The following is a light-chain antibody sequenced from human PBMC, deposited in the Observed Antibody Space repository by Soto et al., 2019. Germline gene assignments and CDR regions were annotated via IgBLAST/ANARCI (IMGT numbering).Light chain of an antibody. J-gene: IGLJ1*01. V-gene: IGLV2-14*01. CDR1: SSDIGNYDF. CDR3: FSFTTDWTHV. Sequence: QSVLTQPASVSGSPGQSITISCTGTSSDIGNYDFVSWYQQVPGTAPKAMIYEVSSRPSGVSNRFSGSKSGNTASLTISGLQAEDEADYFCFSFTTDWTHVFGTGTKLTVL. CDR2: EVS.